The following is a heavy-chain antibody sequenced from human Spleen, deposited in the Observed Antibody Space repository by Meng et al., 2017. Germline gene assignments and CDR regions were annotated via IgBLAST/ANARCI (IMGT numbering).Heavy chain of an antibody. CDR1: GDNFNNYA. CDR3: ARDRGIEGSPYTFDF. J-gene: IGHJ4*02. V-gene: IGHV1-69*06. D-gene: IGHD1-26*01. CDR2: ITPLFATT. Sequence: SVKVSCKASGDNFNNYAFTWVRQAPGHGLDWMGVITPLFATTHYGQNFQGRVTITADKITHTVYMEMRSLKFDDTAVYYCARDRGIEGSPYTFDFWGRGTRVTVSS.